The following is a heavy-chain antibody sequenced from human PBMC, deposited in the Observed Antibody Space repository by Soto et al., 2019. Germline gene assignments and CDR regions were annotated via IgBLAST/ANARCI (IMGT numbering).Heavy chain of an antibody. CDR1: GYTFTSYG. CDR3: VSRDGYNSVLVY. CDR2: MNPNSGNT. V-gene: IGHV1-8*02. J-gene: IGHJ4*02. D-gene: IGHD5-12*01. Sequence: QVQLVQSGAEVKKPGASVKVSCKASGYTFTSYGISWVRQATGQGLEWMGWMNPNSGNTGYAQKFQGRVTMTRNTSISTAYMELSSLRSEDTAVYYCVSRDGYNSVLVYWGQGTLVTVSS.